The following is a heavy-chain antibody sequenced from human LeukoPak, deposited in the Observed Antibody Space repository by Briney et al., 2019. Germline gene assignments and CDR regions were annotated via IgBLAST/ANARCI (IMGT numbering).Heavy chain of an antibody. J-gene: IGHJ4*02. Sequence: GGSLRLSCAASGFTFSSNWMSWVRQAPGKGLEWVANIKQDGSEKYYVDSVKGRFTISRDNAKNSLYLQMNSLRAEDTAVYYCARPYYYDSSGYYYFDYWGQGTLVTVSS. CDR2: IKQDGSEK. CDR1: GFTFSSNW. D-gene: IGHD3-22*01. V-gene: IGHV3-7*01. CDR3: ARPYYYDSSGYYYFDY.